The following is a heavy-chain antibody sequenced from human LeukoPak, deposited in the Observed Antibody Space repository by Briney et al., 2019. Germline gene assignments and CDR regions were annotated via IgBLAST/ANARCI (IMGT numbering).Heavy chain of an antibody. D-gene: IGHD1-26*01. CDR3: ARRGLGNWFDP. V-gene: IGHV4-59*08. CDR2: IYYSGST. J-gene: IGHJ5*02. CDR1: GGSISSYY. Sequence: SSETLSLTCTVSGGSISSYYWSWIRQPPGKGLEWIGYIYYSGSTNYNPSLKSRVTISVDTSKNQFSLKLSSVTAADTAVYYCARRGLGNWFDPWGQGTLVTVSS.